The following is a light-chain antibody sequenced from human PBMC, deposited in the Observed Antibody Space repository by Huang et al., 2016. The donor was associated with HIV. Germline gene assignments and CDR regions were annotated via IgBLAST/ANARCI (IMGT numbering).Light chain of an antibody. CDR2: DAS. Sequence: EIVLTQSPATLSLSPGERATLSCRASQSIISYLDWYQQKPGQAPRLLIYDASNRATVVPARFSGSGSGTDFTLTISSLEPEDFAVYYCQQRSNWPPEGTFGQGTKVEIK. CDR3: QQRSNWPPEGT. V-gene: IGKV3-11*01. J-gene: IGKJ1*01. CDR1: QSIISY.